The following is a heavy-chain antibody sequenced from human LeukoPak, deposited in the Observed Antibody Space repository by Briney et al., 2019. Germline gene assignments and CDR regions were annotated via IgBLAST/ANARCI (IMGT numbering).Heavy chain of an antibody. CDR1: GFTFSSYS. Sequence: GGSLRLSCAASGFTFSSYSMNWVRQAPGKGLEWVSSISSSSSYIYYADSVKGRFTISRDNAMNSLYLQMNSLRAEDTAVYYCARGGVELEPYYYYYMDVWGKGTTVTVSS. V-gene: IGHV3-21*01. CDR3: ARGGVELEPYYYYYMDV. CDR2: ISSSSSYI. D-gene: IGHD1-7*01. J-gene: IGHJ6*03.